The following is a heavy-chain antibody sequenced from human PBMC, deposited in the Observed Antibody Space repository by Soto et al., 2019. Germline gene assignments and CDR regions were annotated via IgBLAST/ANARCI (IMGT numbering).Heavy chain of an antibody. D-gene: IGHD3-3*01. CDR1: GGSISGGDYY. J-gene: IGHJ4*02. CDR2: IYYSGST. V-gene: IGHV4-30-4*01. Sequence: QVQLQESGPGLVKPSQTLSLTCTVSGGSISGGDYYWSCIRQPPGKGLEWIGYIYYSGSTYYNPSLKSRVPLTLDTSKNQFSLKLSSVTAADTAVYYCARANYDFWSGYSYYFDYWGQGTLVTVSS. CDR3: ARANYDFWSGYSYYFDY.